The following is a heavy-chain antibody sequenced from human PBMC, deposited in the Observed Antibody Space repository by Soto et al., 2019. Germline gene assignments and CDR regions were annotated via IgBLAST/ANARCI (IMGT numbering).Heavy chain of an antibody. J-gene: IGHJ4*02. CDR3: ARGIAPYYFDY. CDR1: GYTFTNYG. Sequence: GALVKVSCKASGYTFTNYGISWVRQAPGQRLEWMGWINAGNGNTKYSQKFQGRVTITRDTSASTAYMELSSLGSEDTAVYYCARGIAPYYFDYWGQGTLVTVSS. D-gene: IGHD6-13*01. V-gene: IGHV1-3*01. CDR2: INAGNGNT.